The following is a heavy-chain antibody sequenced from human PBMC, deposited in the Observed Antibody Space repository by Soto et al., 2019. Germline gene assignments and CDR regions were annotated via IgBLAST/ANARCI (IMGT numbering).Heavy chain of an antibody. D-gene: IGHD3-22*01. V-gene: IGHV1-18*01. CDR3: AAGEPPSLYDSSGYYYPFDY. Sequence: ASVKVSCKASGYTFTSYGISWVRQAPGQGLEWMGWISAYNGNTNYAQKLQGRVTMTTDTSTSTAYMELRSLRSDDTAVYYCAAGEPPSLYDSSGYYYPFDYWGQGTLVTVSS. CDR1: GYTFTSYG. CDR2: ISAYNGNT. J-gene: IGHJ4*02.